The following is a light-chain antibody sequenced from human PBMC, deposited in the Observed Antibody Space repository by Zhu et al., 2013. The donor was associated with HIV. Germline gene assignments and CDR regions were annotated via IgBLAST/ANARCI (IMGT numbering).Light chain of an antibody. V-gene: IGKV1-5*03. J-gene: IGKJ1*01. CDR1: QSISSW. CDR3: QHYINYPWT. CDR2: KAS. Sequence: DIQMTQSPPTLSASVGDRVNITCRSSQSISSWLAWYQQQPRRAPKVLIYKASILESGVPSRFSGSGSETEFTLTISGLQPDDFATYYCQHYINYPWTFGQGTKVEIK.